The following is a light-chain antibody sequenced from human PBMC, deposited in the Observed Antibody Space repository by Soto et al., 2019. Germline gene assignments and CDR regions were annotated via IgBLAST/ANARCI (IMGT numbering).Light chain of an antibody. CDR3: QQANRFPLT. V-gene: IGKV1-12*01. CDR1: QGISSW. CDR2: TGP. J-gene: IGKJ4*01. Sequence: DIHMTQSPSSVSASVVDRVTITCRASQGISSWVAWYQQKPGKAPKLVIYTGPSLQGGVPSRFSGRGARTDFTLTISSLQPEDFATYYCQQANRFPLTFGGGTKVEIK.